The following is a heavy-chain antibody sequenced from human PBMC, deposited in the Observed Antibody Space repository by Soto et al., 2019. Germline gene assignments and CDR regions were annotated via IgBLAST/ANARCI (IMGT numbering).Heavy chain of an antibody. V-gene: IGHV3-53*04. CDR2: IYSGGST. Sequence: GGSLRLSCAASGFTVSSNYMSWVRQATGKGLEWVSVIYSGGSTYYADSVKGRFTISRHNSKNTLYLQMNSLRAEDTAVYYCARLPPAAGDYYYYYMDVWGKGTTVTVSS. CDR1: GFTVSSNY. J-gene: IGHJ6*03. CDR3: ARLPPAAGDYYYYYMDV. D-gene: IGHD2-2*01.